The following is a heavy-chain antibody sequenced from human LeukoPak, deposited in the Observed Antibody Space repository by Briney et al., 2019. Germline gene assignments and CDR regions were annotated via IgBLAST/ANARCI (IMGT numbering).Heavy chain of an antibody. J-gene: IGHJ4*02. Sequence: LSLTCTVSGGSISSYYWSWIRQAPGKGLEWVSYIINGGDIMYYANSVKGRFTISRDNAKNSLFLQMNSLSPEDTAVYYCARDRAWAFDYWGQGTLVTVSS. CDR2: IINGGDIM. V-gene: IGHV3-11*04. CDR3: ARDRAWAFDY. CDR1: GGSISSYY. D-gene: IGHD2-21*01.